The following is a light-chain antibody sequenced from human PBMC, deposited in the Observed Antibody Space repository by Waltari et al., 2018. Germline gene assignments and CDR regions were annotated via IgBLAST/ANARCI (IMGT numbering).Light chain of an antibody. J-gene: IGLJ2*01. CDR2: IDGGGGH. CDR1: SEPIPYA. V-gene: IGLV4-69*01. Sequence: QLAVTQSPSASASPGAPVKLPSTLSSEPIPYAIAWHQHQPEKGPRFLMKIDGGGGHTKGDGIPDRFSGFSSGAERYLTISSLQYEDEAAYYCQTWDPDTVVFGGGTKLTV. CDR3: QTWDPDTVV.